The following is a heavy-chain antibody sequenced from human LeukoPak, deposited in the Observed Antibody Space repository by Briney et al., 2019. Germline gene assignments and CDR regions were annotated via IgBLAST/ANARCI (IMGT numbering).Heavy chain of an antibody. CDR2: ISYDGSNK. V-gene: IGHV3-30*04. J-gene: IGHJ4*02. CDR1: GFTFSSYA. CDR3: TREYSSGWYSTLGLDY. D-gene: IGHD6-19*01. Sequence: GGSLRLSCAASGFTFSSYAMHWVRQAPGKGLEWVAVISYDGSNKYYADSVKGRFTISRDNSKNTLYLQMNSLRAEDTAVYYCTREYSSGWYSTLGLDYWGQGTLVTVSS.